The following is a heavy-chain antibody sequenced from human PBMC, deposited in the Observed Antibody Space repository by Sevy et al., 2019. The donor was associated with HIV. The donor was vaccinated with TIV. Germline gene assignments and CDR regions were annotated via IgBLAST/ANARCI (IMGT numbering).Heavy chain of an antibody. V-gene: IGHV3-7*01. Sequence: GGSLRLSCKASGFIFSNYEMNWVRQAPGKGLEWVATMKQDGSEEDYVDSVKGRFTISRDNAKNSLFLQMNSLSAEDTAVYYCVREGLGGYSYSLDYWGHGTLVTVSS. CDR1: GFIFSNYE. CDR2: MKQDGSEE. D-gene: IGHD5-18*01. CDR3: VREGLGGYSYSLDY. J-gene: IGHJ4*01.